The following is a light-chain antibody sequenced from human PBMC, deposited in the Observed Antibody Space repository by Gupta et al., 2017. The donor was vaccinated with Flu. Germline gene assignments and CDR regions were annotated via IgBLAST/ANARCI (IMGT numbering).Light chain of an antibody. J-gene: IGKJ1*01. CDR3: QQRYSTPST. Sequence: PSSLSASVGDRVTITCRASQSISSYLNSYQQKPGKAPKLLLYAASSSQSGVPSRFSGSRSWTAFTLTIISRQPEDFATYYCQQRYSTPSTFGQGTRLEIK. V-gene: IGKV1-39*01. CDR1: QSISSY. CDR2: AAS.